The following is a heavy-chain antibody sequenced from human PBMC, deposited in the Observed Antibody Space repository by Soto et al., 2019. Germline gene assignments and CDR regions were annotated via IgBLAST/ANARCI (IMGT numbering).Heavy chain of an antibody. J-gene: IGHJ5*02. D-gene: IGHD6-19*01. Sequence: EVQLVESGGGLVQPGGSLRLSCAASGFTFSSYWMSWVRQAPGKGLEWVANIKQDGSEKYYVDSVKGRFTISRDNAKNSLYLQMNSLRAEDTTVYYCAREIAVAGQWFDPWGQGTLVTVSS. CDR3: AREIAVAGQWFDP. V-gene: IGHV3-7*01. CDR1: GFTFSSYW. CDR2: IKQDGSEK.